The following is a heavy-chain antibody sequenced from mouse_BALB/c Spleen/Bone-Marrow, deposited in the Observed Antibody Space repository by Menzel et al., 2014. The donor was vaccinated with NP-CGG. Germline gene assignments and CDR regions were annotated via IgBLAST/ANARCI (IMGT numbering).Heavy chain of an antibody. V-gene: IGHV7-1*02. Sequence: DVKLVGSGGGLVQPGGSLRLSCATSGFTFSDFYMEWVRQPPGKRLEWIAASRNKANDYTTEYSASVKGRFIVSRDTSQSILFLQMNALRAEDTAIYYCARDPRWLLAMDYWGQGTSVTVSS. J-gene: IGHJ4*01. CDR1: GFTFSDFY. D-gene: IGHD2-3*01. CDR2: SRNKANDYTT. CDR3: ARDPRWLLAMDY.